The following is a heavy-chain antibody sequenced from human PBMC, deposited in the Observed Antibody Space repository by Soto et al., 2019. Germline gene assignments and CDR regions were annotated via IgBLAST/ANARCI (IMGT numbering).Heavy chain of an antibody. CDR1: GYTFTSYA. Sequence: ASVKVSCKASGYTFTSYAMHWVRQAPGQRLEWMGWINAGNGNTKYSQKFQGRVTITRDTSASTAYMELSSLRSEDTAVYYCARGRRYYDSSGYLSYYFDYWGQGTLVTVSS. CDR3: ARGRRYYDSSGYLSYYFDY. J-gene: IGHJ4*02. CDR2: INAGNGNT. D-gene: IGHD3-22*01. V-gene: IGHV1-3*01.